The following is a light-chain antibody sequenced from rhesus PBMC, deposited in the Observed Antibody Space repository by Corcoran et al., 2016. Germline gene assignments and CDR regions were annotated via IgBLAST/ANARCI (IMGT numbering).Light chain of an antibody. CDR3: QQGNSNPLT. V-gene: IGKV1-32*02. CDR1: QGISSY. CDR2: YAN. J-gene: IGKJ4*01. Sequence: DIQMSQSPSSLSASVGDRVTITCRASQGISSYLNWYQQKPGKDPKLLIYYANSFASGVPSRFSGSGSVTEFTLTISSLQPEDFATYYCQQGNSNPLTFGGGTKVELK.